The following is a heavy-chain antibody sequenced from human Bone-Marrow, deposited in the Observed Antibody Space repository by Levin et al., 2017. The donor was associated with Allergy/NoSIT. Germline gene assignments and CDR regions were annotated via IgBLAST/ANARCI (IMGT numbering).Heavy chain of an antibody. CDR2: FWANGRDK. J-gene: IGHJ5*02. CDR3: ARDTDTSSRYGRFDP. V-gene: IGHV3-33*01. D-gene: IGHD2-15*01. Sequence: GGSLRLSCEGSGFTFSDYGIHWVRQAPGKGLEWVAVFWANGRDKYYVDSVKGRFTISRDNSKNTVYLEMTSLRAEDTAVYYCARDTDTSSRYGRFDPWGQGTLVTVSS. CDR1: GFTFSDYG.